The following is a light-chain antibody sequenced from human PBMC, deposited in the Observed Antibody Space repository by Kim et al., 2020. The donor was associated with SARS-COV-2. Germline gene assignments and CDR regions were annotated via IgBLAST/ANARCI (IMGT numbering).Light chain of an antibody. CDR3: QSYDSSNFGV. CDR1: SGSIATTF. CDR2: EDI. Sequence: KTVNISCTGSSGSIATTFVQWYQQRPSGAPTTVIYEDIRRPAGVPDRYSGSIDRSSNSASLTISGLKTEDEAEYYCQSYDSSNFGVFGGGTQLTVL. V-gene: IGLV6-57*02. J-gene: IGLJ7*01.